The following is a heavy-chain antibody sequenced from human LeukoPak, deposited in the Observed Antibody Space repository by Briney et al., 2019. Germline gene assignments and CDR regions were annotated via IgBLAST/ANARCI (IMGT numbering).Heavy chain of an antibody. CDR2: IRSKAYGETA. J-gene: IGHJ4*02. CDR3: TRDRGAYNLYDY. Sequence: GGSLRLSCTASGFTFGDYAMSWIRQAPGKGLEWVGFIRSKAYGETADYAASVKGRFTISRNDSKAIAYLQMNSLKTEDTAVYHCTRDRGAYNLYDYWGQGTLVTVSS. CDR1: GFTFGDYA. D-gene: IGHD1-1*01. V-gene: IGHV3-49*03.